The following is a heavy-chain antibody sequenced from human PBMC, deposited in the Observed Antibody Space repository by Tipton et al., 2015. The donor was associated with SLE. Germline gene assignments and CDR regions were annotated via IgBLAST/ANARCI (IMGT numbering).Heavy chain of an antibody. CDR3: ARVETFMVVTPIYYRDH. D-gene: IGHD4/OR15-4a*01. V-gene: IGHV4-34*01. CDR1: GGSFSAYY. CDR2: INHSGTT. J-gene: IGHJ4*02. Sequence: TLSLTCAVYGGSFSAYYWSWIRQAPGKGLEWIGEINHSGTTHYSPSLRSRVSMSVDTAKLQFYLKLSSVTAANTAMYYCARVETFMVVTPIYYRDHWGQGTLVTVSS.